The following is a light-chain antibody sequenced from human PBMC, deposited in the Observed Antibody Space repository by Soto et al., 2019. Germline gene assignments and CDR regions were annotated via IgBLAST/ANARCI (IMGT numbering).Light chain of an antibody. Sequence: NFMLTQPHSVSESPGKTLSISCTRSSGSIANNYVQWYQQRPGSAPTTVIYENNQRLSGVPDRFSGSTDGSSNSASLTISGLQTEDEADYYCQSYDSGLSGHWVFGGGTQLTVL. V-gene: IGLV6-57*04. CDR3: QSYDSGLSGHWV. CDR1: SGSIANNY. CDR2: ENN. J-gene: IGLJ3*02.